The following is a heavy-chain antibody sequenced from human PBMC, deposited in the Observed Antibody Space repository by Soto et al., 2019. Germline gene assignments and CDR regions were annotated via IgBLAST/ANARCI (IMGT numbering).Heavy chain of an antibody. V-gene: IGHV4-59*01. D-gene: IGHD5-18*01. CDR3: AKVGYNYGYYFDY. J-gene: IGHJ4*02. CDR1: GANIGGYY. CDR2: IYYTGST. Sequence: SETLSLTCTVSGANIGGYYWSWVRQPPGKGLEWIGNIYYTGSTNYNPSLKSRVTISVDTSKNQFSLKLSSVTAADTAVYYCAKVGYNYGYYFDYWGQGTQVTVSS.